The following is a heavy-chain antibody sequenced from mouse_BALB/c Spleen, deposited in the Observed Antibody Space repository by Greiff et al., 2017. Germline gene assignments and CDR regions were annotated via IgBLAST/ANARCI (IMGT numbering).Heavy chain of an antibody. J-gene: IGHJ4*01. CDR1: GYTFTSYW. D-gene: IGHD2-1*01. Sequence: QVQLQQSGAELAKPGASVKMSCKASGYTFTSYWMHWVKQRPGQGLEWIGYINPSTGYTEYNQKFKDKATLTADKSSSTAYMQLSSLTSEDSAVYYCALYGNYGYYYAMYYWGQGTSVTVSS. CDR3: ALYGNYGYYYAMYY. V-gene: IGHV1-7*01. CDR2: INPSTGYT.